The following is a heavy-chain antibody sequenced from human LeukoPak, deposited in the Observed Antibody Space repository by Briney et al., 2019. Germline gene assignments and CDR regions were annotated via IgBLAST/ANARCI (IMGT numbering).Heavy chain of an antibody. CDR2: IYYSGST. J-gene: IGHJ4*02. D-gene: IGHD4-17*01. Sequence: SETLSLTCTVSGGSISSYYWSWIRQPPGKGLEWIGYIYYSGSTNYNPSLKSRVTISVDTSKNQFSLKLSSVTAADTAVYYCAGVGDYGDYVFDYWGQGTLVTVSS. CDR3: AGVGDYGDYVFDY. V-gene: IGHV4-59*12. CDR1: GGSISSYY.